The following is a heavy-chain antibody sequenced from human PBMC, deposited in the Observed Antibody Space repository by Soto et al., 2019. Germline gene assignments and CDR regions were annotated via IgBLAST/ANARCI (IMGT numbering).Heavy chain of an antibody. V-gene: IGHV1-18*04. J-gene: IGHJ5*02. CDR1: GYTFTSYG. CDR3: ARVRGGITMVRPEAINWFDP. CDR2: LSAYNGNT. Sequence: QVQLVQSGAEVKKPGASVKVSCKASGYTFTSYGISWVRQSPGQGLEWMGWLSAYNGNTNYAQKLQGRVTMTTDTSTSTAYMELRSLSSYDTAVYYCARVRGGITMVRPEAINWFDPWGQGTLVTVSS. D-gene: IGHD3-10*01.